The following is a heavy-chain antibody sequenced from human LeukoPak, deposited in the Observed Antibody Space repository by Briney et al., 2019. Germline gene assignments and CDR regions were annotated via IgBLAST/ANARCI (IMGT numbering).Heavy chain of an antibody. CDR2: IYYSGST. V-gene: IGHV4-30-4*01. D-gene: IGHD2-2*01. J-gene: IGHJ6*02. CDR3: ARGLGSSTSYYYYYGMDV. Sequence: PSQTLSLTCTVSGGSISSGDYYWSWIRQPPGKGLEWIGYIYYSGSTYYNPSLKSRVTISVDTSKNQFSLKLSSVTAADTAVYYCARGLGSSTSYYYYYGMDVWGQGTTVTVSS. CDR1: GGSISSGDYY.